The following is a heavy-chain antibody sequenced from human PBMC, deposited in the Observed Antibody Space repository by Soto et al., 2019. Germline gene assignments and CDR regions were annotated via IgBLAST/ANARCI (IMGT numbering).Heavy chain of an antibody. J-gene: IGHJ3*02. CDR2: ISGSGGST. CDR1: GFTFSSYA. D-gene: IGHD2-21*02. CDR3: EKEIDCGGDCKSFDI. Sequence: GGSLRISCAASGFTFSSYALSWVRQAPGKVLEWVSAISGSGGSTYYADSVKGRFTISRDNSKNTLYLQMNSLRAEDTAVYYCEKEIDCGGDCKSFDIWGQGTMVTVSS. V-gene: IGHV3-23*01.